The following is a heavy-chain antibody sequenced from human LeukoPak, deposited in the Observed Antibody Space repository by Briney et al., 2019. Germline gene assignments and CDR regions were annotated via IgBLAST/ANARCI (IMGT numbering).Heavy chain of an antibody. V-gene: IGHV1-8*01. Sequence: ASVKVSCKASGYTFTSYDITWVRQATGQRLEWLGWMNPNSGNTGYAQKFQGRVSMTMNTSISTAYMELSSMRSEDTAVYYCARGLFRSSSWYEAYDFFDIWGQGTMVTVSS. D-gene: IGHD6-13*01. CDR3: ARGLFRSSSWYEAYDFFDI. CDR1: GYTFTSYD. J-gene: IGHJ3*02. CDR2: MNPNSGNT.